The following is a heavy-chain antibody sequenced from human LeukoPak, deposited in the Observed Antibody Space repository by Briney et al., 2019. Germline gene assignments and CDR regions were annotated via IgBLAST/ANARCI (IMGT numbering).Heavy chain of an antibody. V-gene: IGHV1-2*02. Sequence: ASVKVSCKASGYTFTSYYVHWVRQAPGQGLEWMGWINPNSGGTNYAQKFQGRVTMTRDTSISTAYMELSSLRSDDTAVYCCATGGYCSSTSCYMPFDYWGQGTLVTVSS. CDR1: GYTFTSYY. J-gene: IGHJ4*02. CDR2: INPNSGGT. D-gene: IGHD2-2*02. CDR3: ATGGYCSSTSCYMPFDY.